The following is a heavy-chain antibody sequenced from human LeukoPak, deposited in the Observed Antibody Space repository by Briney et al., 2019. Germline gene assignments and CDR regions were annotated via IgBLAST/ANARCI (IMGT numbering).Heavy chain of an antibody. J-gene: IGHJ4*02. V-gene: IGHV1-69*05. CDR3: ARTPINDYGDYLADY. CDR1: GGTFTSYA. Sequence: SVKVSCKTSGGTFTSYAITWVRQAPGQGLEWMGRIIPIFGTANYAQKFQGRVTITTDESTSTAYMELSSLRSEDTAVYYCARTPINDYGDYLADYWGQGTLVTVSS. CDR2: IIPIFGTA. D-gene: IGHD4-17*01.